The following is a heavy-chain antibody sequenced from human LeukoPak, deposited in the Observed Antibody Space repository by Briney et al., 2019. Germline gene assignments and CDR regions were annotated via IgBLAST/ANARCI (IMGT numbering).Heavy chain of an antibody. CDR2: IKEDGSVK. D-gene: IGHD1-26*01. CDR3: ARSVYWAFDM. Sequence: GGSLRLSCAASGFTFSSSWMTWVRQAPGKGLEWVANIKEDGSVKQYVDSMKGRFTISRDNAKNSLFLQMNSLVAEDTAVYYCARSVYWAFDMWGQGTMITVSS. V-gene: IGHV3-7*01. CDR1: GFTFSSSW. J-gene: IGHJ3*02.